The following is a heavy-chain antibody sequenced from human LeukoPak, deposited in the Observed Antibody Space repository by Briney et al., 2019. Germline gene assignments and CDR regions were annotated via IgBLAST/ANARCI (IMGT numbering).Heavy chain of an antibody. Sequence: GGSLRLSCAASGFIVSSNYMNWVRQAPGKGLEWVSVIYSGGHTDYTDSVKGRFTISRDISNNTLYLHMNSLRPDDTAVYYCARSTRDGYNHYHYYYMDVWGKGTTVTFSS. D-gene: IGHD5-24*01. CDR2: IYSGGHT. V-gene: IGHV3-53*01. CDR1: GFIVSSNY. CDR3: ARSTRDGYNHYHYYYMDV. J-gene: IGHJ6*03.